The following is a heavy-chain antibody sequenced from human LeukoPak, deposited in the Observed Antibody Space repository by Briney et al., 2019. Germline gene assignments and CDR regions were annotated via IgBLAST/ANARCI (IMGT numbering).Heavy chain of an antibody. V-gene: IGHV3-48*04. CDR1: GFTFSRYS. J-gene: IGHJ4*02. Sequence: GGSLRLSCAASGFTFSRYSMNWVRQAPGKGLEWVSYISRSSSTIHYADSVKGRFTISRDNAKSSLFLQMNSLRAEDTAVYYCVRDGGATMVRGVATYDSWGQGTLVTVSS. CDR3: VRDGGATMVRGVATYDS. D-gene: IGHD3-10*01. CDR2: ISRSSSTI.